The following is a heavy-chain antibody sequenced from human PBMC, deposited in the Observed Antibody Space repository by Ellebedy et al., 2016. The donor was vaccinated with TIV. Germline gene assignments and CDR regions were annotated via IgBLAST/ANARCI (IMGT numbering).Heavy chain of an antibody. V-gene: IGHV4-34*01. CDR3: TNWFDP. Sequence: SETLSLXCDVYGGSFSDYYWSWVRQSPGKGLEWIGEISHNGTTTYAPSLKSRVAISINTAKRQFSLKLRSVTAVDTAIYYCTNWFDPWGQGTLVAVSS. CDR2: ISHNGTT. CDR1: GGSFSDYY. J-gene: IGHJ5*02.